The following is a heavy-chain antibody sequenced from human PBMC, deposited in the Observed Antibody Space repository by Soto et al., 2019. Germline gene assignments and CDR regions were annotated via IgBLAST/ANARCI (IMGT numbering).Heavy chain of an antibody. J-gene: IGHJ4*02. V-gene: IGHV1-2*02. CDR3: ARDSPSLTYCGGDCYSIDY. Sequence: ASVKVSCKASGYTFTHYYMHWVRQAPGQGLEWMGWINPNSGGTNYAKKFQGRVTMNRDTSISTAYMELSSLRSDDTVVYYCARDSPSLTYCGGDCYSIDYWGQGTLVTVSS. CDR1: GYTFTHYY. CDR2: INPNSGGT. D-gene: IGHD2-21*02.